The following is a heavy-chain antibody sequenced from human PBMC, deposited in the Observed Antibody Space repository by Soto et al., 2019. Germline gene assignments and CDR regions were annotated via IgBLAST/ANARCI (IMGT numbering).Heavy chain of an antibody. V-gene: IGHV4-39*01. CDR3: ARHAVHSSGFTEY. Sequence: QLQLQESGPGLVKPSETLSLTCTVSGGSISSSIYYWGWIRQPPGKGLEWIGSIYYSGDTYYNPSVKGRITIYVATAKCPFSLKLSTVTAADPAVYYCARHAVHSSGFTEYWGQGTLVTVSS. CDR1: GGSISSSIYY. CDR2: IYYSGDT. D-gene: IGHD6-19*01. J-gene: IGHJ4*02.